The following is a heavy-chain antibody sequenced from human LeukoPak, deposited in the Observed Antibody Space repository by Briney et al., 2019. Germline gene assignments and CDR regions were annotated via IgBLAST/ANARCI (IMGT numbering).Heavy chain of an antibody. CDR2: ISSSSSYI. V-gene: IGHV3-21*01. CDR1: GFIFSSYS. J-gene: IGHJ4*02. CDR3: ARASITGTTTDFDY. Sequence: GGSLRLSCAASGFIFSSYSMNWVRQAPGKGLEWVSSISSSSSYIYYADSVKGRFTISRDNAKNSLYLQMNSLRAEDTAVYYCARASITGTTTDFDYWGQGTLVTVSS. D-gene: IGHD1-7*01.